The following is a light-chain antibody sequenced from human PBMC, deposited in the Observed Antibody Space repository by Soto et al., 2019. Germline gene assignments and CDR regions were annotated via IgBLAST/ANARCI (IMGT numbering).Light chain of an antibody. V-gene: IGLV2-14*01. CDR1: SSDIGGYNF. CDR3: ASYTTSSTLV. Sequence: QSALTQPASVSGSPGQSITISCTGTSSDIGGYNFVSWYHQHPGKAPKLLIYAVTNRPSGIPDRFSGSKSGNTASLTISGLQAEDGADYYCASYTTSSTLVFGGGTKLAVL. J-gene: IGLJ2*01. CDR2: AVT.